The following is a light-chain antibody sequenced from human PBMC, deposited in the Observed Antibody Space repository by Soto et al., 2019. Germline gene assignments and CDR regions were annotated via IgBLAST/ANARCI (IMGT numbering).Light chain of an antibody. CDR3: QQYYDWPIT. CDR1: QSISTS. V-gene: IGKV3-15*01. J-gene: IGKJ5*01. Sequence: ILLTQSPVTLSLSPGQRATLSRRTSQSISTSLAWYQHKPGQAPRLLIYDASTRATGIPARFSGSGSGTEFTLTISSLQSEDFALYYCQQYYDWPITFGQGTRLDIK. CDR2: DAS.